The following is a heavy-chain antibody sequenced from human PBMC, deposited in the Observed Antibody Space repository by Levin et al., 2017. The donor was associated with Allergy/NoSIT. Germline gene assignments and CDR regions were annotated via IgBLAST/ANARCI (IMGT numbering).Heavy chain of an antibody. CDR3: VRDPLVGTSGSLYYFDY. CDR1: AGSISSSSYY. CDR2: IYYSGST. V-gene: IGHV4-39*07. D-gene: IGHD1-26*01. J-gene: IGHJ4*02. Sequence: SQTLSLTCSVSAGSISSSSYYWGWIRQSPGKGLGWIVSIYYSGSTYYNPSLWSRLTFSMDTSKNQFSLRLSSLTASDTDVYYCVRDPLVGTSGSLYYFDYWGQGTLVTVSS.